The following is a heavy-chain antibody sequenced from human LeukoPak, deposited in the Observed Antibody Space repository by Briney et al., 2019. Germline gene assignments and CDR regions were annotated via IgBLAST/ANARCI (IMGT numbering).Heavy chain of an antibody. CDR1: GGFLSRGCYH. J-gene: IGHJ5*02. CDR3: ARWANALQFDP. D-gene: IGHD2-2*01. CDR2: IYYSGSN. V-gene: IGHV4-39*01. Sequence: KTPETLSLTCTVSGGFLSRGCYHWGWLRQPPGRGLEGIGSIYYSGSNYYNPSLKSRVTISVLTSKNQFSLKLTSVTAADAAVYYCARWANALQFDPWGQGTLVTVSA.